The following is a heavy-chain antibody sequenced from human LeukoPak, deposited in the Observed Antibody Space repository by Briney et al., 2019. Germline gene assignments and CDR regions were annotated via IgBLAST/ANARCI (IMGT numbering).Heavy chain of an antibody. V-gene: IGHV1-69*04. CDR2: IIPILGIA. D-gene: IGHD1-7*01. Sequence: SVKVSCKASGGTFSSYTISWVRQAPGQGLEWMGRIIPILGIANYAQKFQGRVTITADKSTSTAYMELSSLRSVDTAVYYCARENAGTTSPDYYYYYYGMDVWGQGTTVTVSS. CDR1: GGTFSSYT. CDR3: ARENAGTTSPDYYYYYYGMDV. J-gene: IGHJ6*02.